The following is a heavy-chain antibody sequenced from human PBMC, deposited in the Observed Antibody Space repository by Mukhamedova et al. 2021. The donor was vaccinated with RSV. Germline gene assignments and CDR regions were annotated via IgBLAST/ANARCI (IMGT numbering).Heavy chain of an antibody. Sequence: AGKGLEWIGRIYTSGSTNYNPSLKSRVTMSVDTSKNQFSLKLSSVTAADTAVYYCASSRYNWNDPWFDPWGQ. CDR3: ASSRYNWNDPWFDP. CDR2: IYTSGST. V-gene: IGHV4-4*07. J-gene: IGHJ5*02. D-gene: IGHD1-1*01.